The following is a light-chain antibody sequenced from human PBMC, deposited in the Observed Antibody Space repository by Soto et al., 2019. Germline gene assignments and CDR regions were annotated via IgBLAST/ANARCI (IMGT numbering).Light chain of an antibody. CDR2: EAS. V-gene: IGLV2-23*01. CDR1: SSDAGSHNL. J-gene: IGLJ1*01. Sequence: QSVLTQPAFVSGSPGQSITISCTGTSSDAGSHNLVSWYQQYPGKAPKLIIFEASKRPSGVSNRFSGSKSGSTASLTISGLQAEDEADYYCCSNAASSTYVFGSGTKVTVL. CDR3: CSNAASSTYV.